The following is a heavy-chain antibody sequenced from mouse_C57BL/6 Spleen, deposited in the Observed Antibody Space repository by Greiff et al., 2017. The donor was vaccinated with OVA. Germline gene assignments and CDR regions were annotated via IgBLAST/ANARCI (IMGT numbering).Heavy chain of an antibody. D-gene: IGHD1-1*01. CDR1: GYTFTDYY. V-gene: IGHV1-26*01. CDR3: ARSSPLRGFAY. Sequence: VQLQQSGPELVKPGASVKISCKASGYTFTDYYMNWVKQSHGKSLEWIGDINPNNGGTSYNQKFKGKATLTVDKSSSTAYMQLSSLTSEDSAVYYCARSSPLRGFAYWGQGTLVTVSA. CDR2: INPNNGGT. J-gene: IGHJ3*01.